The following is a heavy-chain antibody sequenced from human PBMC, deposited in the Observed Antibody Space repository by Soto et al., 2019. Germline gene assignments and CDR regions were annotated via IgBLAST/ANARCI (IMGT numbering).Heavy chain of an antibody. CDR1: GGTFSSYA. Sequence: SAKLSCKASGGTFSSYAIICVRPEPGQGLEWMGGIIPIFGTANYAQKFQGRVTITADESTSTAYMELSSLRSEDTAVYYCARGIAAAGTYYYYGMDGWGQGYTVTFS. CDR3: ARGIAAAGTYYYYGMDG. CDR2: IIPIFGTA. D-gene: IGHD6-13*01. V-gene: IGHV1-69*13. J-gene: IGHJ6*02.